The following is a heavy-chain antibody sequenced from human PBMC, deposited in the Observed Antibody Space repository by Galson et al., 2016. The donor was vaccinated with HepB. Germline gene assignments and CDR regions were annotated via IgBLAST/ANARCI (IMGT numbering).Heavy chain of an antibody. V-gene: IGHV1-18*01. CDR3: ARAYCRSSICQKANYYYGVDV. CDR1: GYAFPNFG. D-gene: IGHD2-2*01. Sequence: SVKVSCKASGYAFPNFGITWVRQAPGQGLEWMAWISPYNGNTDYAQNLQGRVTVTTDTSTRTAYMELRSLRSDDTAVYYCARAYCRSSICQKANYYYGVDVWGQGTPVIVSS. J-gene: IGHJ6*02. CDR2: ISPYNGNT.